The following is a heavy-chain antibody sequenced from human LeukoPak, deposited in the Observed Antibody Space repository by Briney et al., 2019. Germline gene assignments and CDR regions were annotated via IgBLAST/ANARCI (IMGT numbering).Heavy chain of an antibody. CDR2: IYHSGST. J-gene: IGHJ4*02. CDR3: ARGEGGGYSAQLDY. CDR1: GASIRSKY. V-gene: IGHV4-59*01. D-gene: IGHD5-18*01. Sequence: SETLSLICRVSGASIRSKYWSWIRQPPAKGLEWIGYIYHSGSTNYSPSLKSRVTISVDTSNNQISLEMRSVTAADTAVYYCARGEGGGYSAQLDYWGQGALVTVSS.